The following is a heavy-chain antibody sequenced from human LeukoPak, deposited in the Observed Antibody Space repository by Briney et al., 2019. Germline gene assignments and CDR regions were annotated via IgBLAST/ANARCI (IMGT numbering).Heavy chain of an antibody. V-gene: IGHV3-74*01. CDR3: ARGYSSGYRIDY. Sequence: GGSLRLSCAASGFTFSSYWMHWVRQAPGKGLVWVSRINSDESSTTYADSVKGRFTISRDNAKSTLYLQMNSLRAEDTAVYYCARGYSSGYRIDYWGQGTLVTVSS. D-gene: IGHD5-18*01. J-gene: IGHJ4*02. CDR1: GFTFSSYW. CDR2: INSDESST.